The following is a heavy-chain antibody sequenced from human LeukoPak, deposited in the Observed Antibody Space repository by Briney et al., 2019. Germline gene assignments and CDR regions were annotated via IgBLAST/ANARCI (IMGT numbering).Heavy chain of an antibody. J-gene: IGHJ3*02. V-gene: IGHV4-59*01. CDR2: IYYSGST. CDR1: GGSISSYY. Sequence: YPSETLSLTCTVSGGSISSYYWSWIRQPPGKGLEWIGYIYYSGSTNYNPSLKSRVTISVDTSKNQSSLKLSSVTAADTAVYYCARRRGWYGAFDIWGQGTMVTVSS. CDR3: ARRRGWYGAFDI. D-gene: IGHD6-19*01.